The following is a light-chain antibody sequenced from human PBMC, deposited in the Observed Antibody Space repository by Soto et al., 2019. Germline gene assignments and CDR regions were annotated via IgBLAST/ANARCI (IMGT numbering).Light chain of an antibody. V-gene: IGKV3-15*01. Sequence: EIVMTQSPATLSVSPGERATLSCRASQSVSSNLAWYQQKPGKAPRLLIYCASTRAAGIPARFSGSRSGTEFTLTISSLQSEDFAVCYCQQYNNWPFTFGPGTKVDIK. CDR1: QSVSSN. J-gene: IGKJ3*01. CDR2: CAS. CDR3: QQYNNWPFT.